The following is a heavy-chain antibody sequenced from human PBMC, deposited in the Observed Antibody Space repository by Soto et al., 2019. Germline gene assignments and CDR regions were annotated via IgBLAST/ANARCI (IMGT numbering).Heavy chain of an antibody. V-gene: IGHV3-23*01. Sequence: GGSLRLSCAASGFKFINYAMSWVRQAPGKGLEWVSLISATGGGTYYADSVKGRFTISRDNSHNTLYLQVHSLTAEDTAVYYCAKDRRAGGNSAFYFDFWGQGAQVTVPQ. CDR1: GFKFINYA. J-gene: IGHJ4*02. D-gene: IGHD3-16*01. CDR3: AKDRRAGGNSAFYFDF. CDR2: ISATGGGT.